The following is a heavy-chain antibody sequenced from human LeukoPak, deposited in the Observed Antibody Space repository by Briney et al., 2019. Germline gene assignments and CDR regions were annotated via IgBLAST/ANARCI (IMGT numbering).Heavy chain of an antibody. D-gene: IGHD3-16*02. CDR2: IKSDGSST. CDR1: GFTFSSYG. V-gene: IGHV3-74*01. J-gene: IGHJ3*02. CDR3: ARGQHDNVWGSYRTDSFDI. Sequence: QPGGSLRLSCAASGFTFSSYGMHWVRQAPGKGLVWVSRIKSDGSSTNYADSVKGRFTISRDNAKNTLYLQMSSLRAEDTAVYYCARGQHDNVWGSYRTDSFDIWGQGTVVTVSS.